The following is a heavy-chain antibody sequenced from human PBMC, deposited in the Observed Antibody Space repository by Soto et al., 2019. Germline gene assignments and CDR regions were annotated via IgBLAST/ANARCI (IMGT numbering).Heavy chain of an antibody. CDR3: ASPSLDFDMCS. CDR2: IYYSGST. CDR1: GGSVSSGSYY. J-gene: IGHJ5*01. V-gene: IGHV4-61*01. D-gene: IGHD3-9*01. Sequence: PSETLSLTCTVSGGSVSSGSYYWSWIRQPPGKGLEWIGYIYYSGSTNYNPSLKSRVTISVDTSKNQFSLKLSSVTAADTAVYYCASPSLDFDMCSWGHGTLVTVSS.